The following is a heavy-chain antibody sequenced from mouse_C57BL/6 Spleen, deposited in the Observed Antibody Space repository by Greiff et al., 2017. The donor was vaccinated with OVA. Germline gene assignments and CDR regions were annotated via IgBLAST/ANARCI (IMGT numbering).Heavy chain of an antibody. J-gene: IGHJ3*01. Sequence: VQLQQPGAELVMPGASVKLSCKASGYTFTSYWMHWVKQRPGQGLEWIGEIDPSDSYTNYNQKFKGKSTLTVDKSSSTAYMQLSSLTSEDSAVYYCSRDYYSNYGEFAYWGQGTLVTVSA. CDR2: IDPSDSYT. CDR1: GYTFTSYW. V-gene: IGHV1-69*01. CDR3: SRDYYSNYGEFAY. D-gene: IGHD2-5*01.